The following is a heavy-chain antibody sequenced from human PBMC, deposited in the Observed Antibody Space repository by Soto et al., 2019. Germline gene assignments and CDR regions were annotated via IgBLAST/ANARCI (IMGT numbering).Heavy chain of an antibody. J-gene: IGHJ6*02. V-gene: IGHV4-59*01. CDR2: IYYSGST. CDR1: GGSISSYY. CDR3: ARYCSSTSCYMIDGMDV. Sequence: LSLTCTVSGGSISSYYWSWIRQPPGKGLEWIGYIYYSGSTNYNPSLKSRVTISVGTSKNQFSLKLSSVTAADTAVYYCARYCSSTSCYMIDGMDVWGQGTTVTVSS. D-gene: IGHD2-2*02.